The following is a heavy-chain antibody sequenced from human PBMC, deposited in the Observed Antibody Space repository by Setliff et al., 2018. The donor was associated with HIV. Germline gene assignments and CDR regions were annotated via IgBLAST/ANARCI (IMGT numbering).Heavy chain of an antibody. CDR1: GSTFSSYA. CDR2: IIPILGIA. CDR3: ARHPRGGSYLSGDYYYYGMDV. J-gene: IGHJ6*02. D-gene: IGHD1-26*01. V-gene: IGHV1-69*10. Sequence: GASVKVSCKASGSTFSSYAISWVRQAPGQGLEWMGGIIPILGIANYAQKFQGRVTITADKSTSTAYMELSSLRSEDTAVYYCARHPRGGSYLSGDYYYYGMDVWGQGTTVTVSS.